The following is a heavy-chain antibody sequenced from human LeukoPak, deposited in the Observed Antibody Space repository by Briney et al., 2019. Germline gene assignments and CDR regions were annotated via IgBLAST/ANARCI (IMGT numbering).Heavy chain of an antibody. CDR3: VKEENSHYAIVTHEY. V-gene: IGHV3-23*01. D-gene: IGHD4-11*01. Sequence: SGGSLRLSCAASGFSFSTYAMSWVRQAPGKGLEWVSAISGNGDSTYYADSVKGRFIISRDNSKNTLYLQMSSLRAEDTALYYCVKEENSHYAIVTHEYWGQGTLVTVSS. CDR1: GFSFSTYA. CDR2: ISGNGDST. J-gene: IGHJ4*02.